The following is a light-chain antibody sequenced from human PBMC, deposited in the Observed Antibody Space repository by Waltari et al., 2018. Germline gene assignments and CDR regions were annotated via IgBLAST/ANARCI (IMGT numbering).Light chain of an antibody. V-gene: IGLV3-25*03. Sequence: YELTQPPSVSVSPGQTARITCSGDALPKQNAYWYQQKPGQAPVLVIYKDSERPSGIPERFSGSSSGTTVTLTISGVQAEDEADYYCQSADSSGTFVVFGGGTKLTVL. J-gene: IGLJ2*01. CDR2: KDS. CDR1: ALPKQN. CDR3: QSADSSGTFVV.